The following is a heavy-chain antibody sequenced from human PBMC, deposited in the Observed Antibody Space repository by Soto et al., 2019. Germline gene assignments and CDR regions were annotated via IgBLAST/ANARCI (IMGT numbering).Heavy chain of an antibody. CDR2: IVVGSGNT. CDR3: AAGDFWSGYYYYYGMDV. V-gene: IGHV1-58*01. Sequence: ASVKVSCKASGFTFTSSAVQWVRQARGQRLEWIGWIVVGSGNTNYAQKFQERVTITRDMSTSTAYMELSSLRSEDTAVYYCAAGDFWSGYYYYYGMDVWGQGTTVTVSS. CDR1: GFTFTSSA. J-gene: IGHJ6*02. D-gene: IGHD3-3*01.